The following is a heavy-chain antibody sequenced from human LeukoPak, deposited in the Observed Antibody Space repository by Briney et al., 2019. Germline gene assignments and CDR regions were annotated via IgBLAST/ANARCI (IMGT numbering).Heavy chain of an antibody. CDR3: AREGRFYYDLNY. J-gene: IGHJ4*02. V-gene: IGHV3-20*04. CDR1: GFTFDDYG. D-gene: IGHD3-22*01. Sequence: GGSLRLSCAASGFTFDDYGMSWVRQGPGKGLEWVSGINWNGGSTGYADSVKGRFTISRDNAKNSLYLQMNSLRAEDTAFYYCAREGRFYYDLNYWGQGTLVTVSS. CDR2: INWNGGST.